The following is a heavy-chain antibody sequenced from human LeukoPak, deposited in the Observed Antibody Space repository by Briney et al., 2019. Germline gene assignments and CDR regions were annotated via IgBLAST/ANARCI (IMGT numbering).Heavy chain of an antibody. V-gene: IGHV1-69*05. J-gene: IGHJ6*03. CDR3: AMGDILTGYSPVKYYYYYMDV. D-gene: IGHD3-9*01. CDR1: GGTFSSYD. Sequence: ASVKVSCKASGGTFSSYDISWVRQAPGQGLERMGGIIPIFGTANYAQKFQGRVTITTDESTSTAYMELSSLRSEDTAVYYCAMGDILTGYSPVKYYYYYMDVWGKGTTVTVSS. CDR2: IIPIFGTA.